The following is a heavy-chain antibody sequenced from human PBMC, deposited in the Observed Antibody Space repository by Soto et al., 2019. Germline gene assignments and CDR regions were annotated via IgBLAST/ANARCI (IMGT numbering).Heavy chain of an antibody. CDR2: ISAYDGYT. J-gene: IGHJ6*02. Sequence: QVQLVQSGAEVKKPGASVKVSCKASGYTFTSSGINWVRQAPGQGLEWLGWISAYDGYTNYAQILQGRVSMTTDTSTKTAYMELRSLRSDDTAMHYCARGGFYDSSGARNYYYYGMNVWGQGTTVTVSS. D-gene: IGHD3-22*01. V-gene: IGHV1-18*01. CDR1: GYTFTSSG. CDR3: ARGGFYDSSGARNYYYYGMNV.